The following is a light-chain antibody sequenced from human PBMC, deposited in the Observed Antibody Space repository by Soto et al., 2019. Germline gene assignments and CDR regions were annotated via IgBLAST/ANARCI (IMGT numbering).Light chain of an antibody. Sequence: QPVLTQSPSASASLGASVKLTCTVSSGYSSYAIAWHQQQPEKGPRYLMKLNSDGSHSKGDGIPDRFSGSSSGAERYLTISSLQSEDEADYYCQTWGTGIAVFGGGTKVTVL. J-gene: IGLJ7*01. CDR3: QTWGTGIAV. V-gene: IGLV4-69*01. CDR2: LNSDGSH. CDR1: SGYSSYA.